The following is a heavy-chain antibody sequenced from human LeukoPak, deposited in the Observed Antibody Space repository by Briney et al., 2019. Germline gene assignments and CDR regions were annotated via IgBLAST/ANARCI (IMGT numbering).Heavy chain of an antibody. J-gene: IGHJ5*02. CDR1: GGSISSYY. D-gene: IGHD6-13*01. V-gene: IGHV4-4*07. Sequence: SETLSLTCTVSGGSISSYYWSWNRQPAGKGLEWIGHIYTSGSTNYNPSLKSRVAISVETSQTQFSLKLSPLTAADTAVYYCARVVSREAAGLNLGFDPWGQGTLVTVPS. CDR3: ARVVSREAAGLNLGFDP. CDR2: IYTSGST.